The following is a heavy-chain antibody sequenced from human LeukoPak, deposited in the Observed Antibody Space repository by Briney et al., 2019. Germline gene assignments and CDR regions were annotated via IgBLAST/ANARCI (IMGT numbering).Heavy chain of an antibody. V-gene: IGHV5-51*01. D-gene: IGHD3-3*01. Sequence: GESLKISCKGSGYSFTSYWIGWVRQMPGKGQEWMGIIYPGDSDTRYSPSFQGQVTISADKSISTAYLQWSSLKASDTAMYYCARGVDDFWSGYPYDYWGQGTLVTVSS. CDR3: ARGVDDFWSGYPYDY. CDR2: IYPGDSDT. J-gene: IGHJ4*02. CDR1: GYSFTSYW.